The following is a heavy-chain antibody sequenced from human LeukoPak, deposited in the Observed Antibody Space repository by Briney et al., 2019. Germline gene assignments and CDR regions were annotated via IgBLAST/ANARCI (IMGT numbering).Heavy chain of an antibody. J-gene: IGHJ4*02. D-gene: IGHD7-27*01. CDR3: ARIHWGYFDY. Sequence: PSETLSLTCTVSGGSISSYYWSWIRQPPGKGLEWIGYIYYNGSTNYNPSLKSRVTISVDTSKNQFSLKLSSVTAADTAVYYCARIHWGYFDYWGQGTLVTVSS. CDR2: IYYNGST. V-gene: IGHV4-59*08. CDR1: GGSISSYY.